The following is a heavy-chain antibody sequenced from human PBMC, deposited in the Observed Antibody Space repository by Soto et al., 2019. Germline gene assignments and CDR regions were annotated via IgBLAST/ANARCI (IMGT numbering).Heavy chain of an antibody. CDR1: GFSFSSYE. CDR3: ARGRFEDYYDSSGYLGPGMDV. J-gene: IGHJ6*02. V-gene: IGHV3-48*03. CDR2: ISSSADTI. D-gene: IGHD3-22*01. Sequence: PGGSLRLSCAASGFSFSSYEMNWVRQAPGKGLEWISYISSSADTIYSEDSVKGRFTISRDNAKNSLCLQMNSLRAEDTAVYYCARGRFEDYYDSSGYLGPGMDVWGQGTKVTVYS.